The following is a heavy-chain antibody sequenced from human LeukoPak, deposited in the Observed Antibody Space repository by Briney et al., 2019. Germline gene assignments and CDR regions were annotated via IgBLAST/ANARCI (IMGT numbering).Heavy chain of an antibody. J-gene: IGHJ1*01. CDR3: AKFFHDSSGEFQH. D-gene: IGHD3-22*01. CDR2: ISGSGGST. Sequence: PGGSLRLSCAASGFTFSSYAMSCVRQAPGKGREWVSSISGSGGSTYYADSAKGRFTISRDNSKNTLYLQMNSLRAEDTAVYYCAKFFHDSSGEFQHWGQGTLVTVSS. CDR1: GFTFSSYA. V-gene: IGHV3-23*01.